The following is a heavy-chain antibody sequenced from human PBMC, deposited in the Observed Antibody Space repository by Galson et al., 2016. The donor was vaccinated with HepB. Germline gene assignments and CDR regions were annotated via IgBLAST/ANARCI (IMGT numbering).Heavy chain of an antibody. D-gene: IGHD4-11*01. J-gene: IGHJ5*02. CDR2: MSSDGSDI. Sequence: SLRLSCAASGFTFSGYAIHWVRQVPGKGLVWVSRMSSDGSDIRYADSVKDRFTISRDDAKNTVHLQMNSLRVEDPAVYYCVRGFSHSSPPGPWGQGILVTVS. CDR1: GFTFSGYA. CDR3: VRGFSHSSPPGP. V-gene: IGHV3-74*01.